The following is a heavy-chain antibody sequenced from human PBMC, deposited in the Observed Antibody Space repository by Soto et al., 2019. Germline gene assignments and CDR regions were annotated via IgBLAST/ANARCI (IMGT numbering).Heavy chain of an antibody. CDR3: AKDPYDSSGYYILPHFYMDY. CDR2: ISYDGSNK. D-gene: IGHD3-22*01. Sequence: GGSLRLSCAASGFTFSSYGMHWVRQAPGKGLEWVAVISYDGSNKYYADSVKGRFTISRDNSKNTLYLQMNSLRAEDTAVYYCAKDPYDSSGYYILPHFYMDYWGQGTLVTVSS. CDR1: GFTFSSYG. V-gene: IGHV3-30*18. J-gene: IGHJ4*02.